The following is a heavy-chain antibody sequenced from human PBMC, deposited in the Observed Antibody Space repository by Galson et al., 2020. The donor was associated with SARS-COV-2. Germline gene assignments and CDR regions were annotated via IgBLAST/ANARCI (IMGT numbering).Heavy chain of an antibody. Sequence: SETLSLTCAVSGDSISSNYWWNWVRQPPGKRQEWIGKIYHRGTSIHNPSLESRITISIDKSRNQFPLKLNSVTAADTAVYYFSSSETVPRFLPIDLWGQGTLVTVSS. CDR1: GDSISSNYW. CDR3: SSSETVPRFLPIDL. CDR2: IYHRGTS. D-gene: IGHD2-21*02. V-gene: IGHV4-4*02. J-gene: IGHJ5*02.